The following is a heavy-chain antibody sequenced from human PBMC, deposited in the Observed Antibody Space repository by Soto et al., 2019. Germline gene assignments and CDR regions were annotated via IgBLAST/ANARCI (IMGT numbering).Heavy chain of an antibody. CDR1: GESLRGYY. Sequence: QVQLQQWGTGLLKPSETLSLHCAVYGESLRGYYWSWIRQTPAMGLVWIGEINHRGTTNHDSSLTSRAIISIDTSKNQVPLRLNYVTAADTAVYYCARGYPRSILSTSLTTSYWFDSWGQGTLVTVSS. D-gene: IGHD2-21*01. CDR3: ARGYPRSILSTSLTTSYWFDS. V-gene: IGHV4-34*04. CDR2: INHRGTT. J-gene: IGHJ5*01.